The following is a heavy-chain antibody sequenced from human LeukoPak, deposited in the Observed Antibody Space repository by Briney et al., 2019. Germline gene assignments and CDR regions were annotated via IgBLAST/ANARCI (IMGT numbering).Heavy chain of an antibody. D-gene: IGHD2-2*01. CDR2: IIPILGIA. CDR3: AVEDLGYCSSTSCRLDH. Sequence: SVKVACKASGGTFSSYAISWVRQAPGQGLEWMGRIIPILGIANYAQKFQGRVTITADKSTSTAYMELSSLRSEDTAVYYCAVEDLGYCSSTSCRLDHWGQGTLVTVSS. V-gene: IGHV1-69*04. CDR1: GGTFSSYA. J-gene: IGHJ4*02.